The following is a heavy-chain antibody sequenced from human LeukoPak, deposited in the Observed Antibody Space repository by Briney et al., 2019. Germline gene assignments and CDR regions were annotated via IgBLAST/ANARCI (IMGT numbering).Heavy chain of an antibody. CDR2: IYYSGST. CDR3: TRERYEGFDP. CDR1: GGSISSYY. Sequence: TSETLSLTCTVSGGSISSYYWSWIRQPPGKGLEWIGYIYYSGSTNYNPSLKSRVTISVDTSKNQFSLKLSSVTAADTAVYYCTRERYEGFDPWGQGTLVTVSS. D-gene: IGHD3-3*01. V-gene: IGHV4-59*12. J-gene: IGHJ5*02.